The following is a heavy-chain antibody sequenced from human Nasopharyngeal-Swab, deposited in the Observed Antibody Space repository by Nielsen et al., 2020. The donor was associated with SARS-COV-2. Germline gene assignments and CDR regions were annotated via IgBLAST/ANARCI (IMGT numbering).Heavy chain of an antibody. CDR1: GFTFSSYS. CDR3: ARPLSRDSTWTTEANWFDP. CDR2: IAHDASNE. V-gene: IGHV3-30*03. J-gene: IGHJ5*02. Sequence: GGSLRLSCAASGFTFSSYSMSWLRQAPGKGLEWVAFIAHDASNEYYGDSVKGRFSISRDSSKNTLYLQMNSLRAEDTALYHCARPLSRDSTWTTEANWFDPWGQGTLVTVSS. D-gene: IGHD6-13*01.